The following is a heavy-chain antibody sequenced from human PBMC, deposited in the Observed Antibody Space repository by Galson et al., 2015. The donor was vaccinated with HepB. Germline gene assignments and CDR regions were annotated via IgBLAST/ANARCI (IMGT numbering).Heavy chain of an antibody. D-gene: IGHD4-23*01. CDR3: TRLREDGGNSLVYFEY. CDR1: GFTFSDYY. CDR2: ISSSSSYT. Sequence: SLRLSCAASGFTFSDYYMSWLRQAPGKGLEWVSYISSSSSYTNYADSVKGRFTISRDNAKNSLYLQMNSLRAEDTAVYYCTRLREDGGNSLVYFEYWGQGTLVTVSS. J-gene: IGHJ4*02. V-gene: IGHV3-11*06.